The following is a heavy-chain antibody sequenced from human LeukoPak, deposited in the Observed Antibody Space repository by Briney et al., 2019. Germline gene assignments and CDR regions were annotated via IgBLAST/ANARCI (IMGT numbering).Heavy chain of an antibody. CDR3: ARAQGYLDL. CDR2: TYYRSKWYN. J-gene: IGHJ2*01. Sequence: SQTLSLTCAISGDSVSSNIASWNWIRQSPSGGLEWLGRTYYRSKWYNEYAVSVKSRLTINPDTSKNQFSLQLNSVTPDDTAVYYCARAQGYLDLWGRGTLVTVSS. V-gene: IGHV6-1*01. CDR1: GDSVSSNIAS.